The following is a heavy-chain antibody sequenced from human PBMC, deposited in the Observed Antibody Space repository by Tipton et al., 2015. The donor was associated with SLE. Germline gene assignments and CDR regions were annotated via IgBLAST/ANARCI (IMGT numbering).Heavy chain of an antibody. CDR3: ASARFLEWLLT. CDR2: SNDSGKT. D-gene: IGHD3-3*01. Sequence: TLSLTCAVYGGSLSGHYWSWIRQSPGKGLECIGASNDSGKTNYNPALGGRATVSVDTSKNQFSLKLSSVTAADTAVYYCASARFLEWLLTWGQGTLVTVSA. J-gene: IGHJ5*02. CDR1: GGSLSGHY. V-gene: IGHV4-34*01.